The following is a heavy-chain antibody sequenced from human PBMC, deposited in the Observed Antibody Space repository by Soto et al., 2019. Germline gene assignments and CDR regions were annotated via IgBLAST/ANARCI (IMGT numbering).Heavy chain of an antibody. J-gene: IGHJ4*02. CDR3: ARAGGDYGGNSYYFDY. CDR1: GGTFSRDL. D-gene: IGHD4-17*01. Sequence: SVKGACKASGGTFSRDLISWVRQAPGQGLEWMGGIIPIFGTANYAQKFQGRVTITADESTSTAYMELSSLRSEDTAVYYCARAGGDYGGNSYYFDYWGQGTQVTSPQ. V-gene: IGHV1-69*01. CDR2: IIPIFGTA.